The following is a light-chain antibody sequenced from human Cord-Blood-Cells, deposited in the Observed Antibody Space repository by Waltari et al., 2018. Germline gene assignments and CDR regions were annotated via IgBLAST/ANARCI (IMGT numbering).Light chain of an antibody. CDR3: MQGIHPRLT. J-gene: IGKJ4*01. CDR2: EVS. CDR1: QSLLHSDGKTY. V-gene: IGKV2-29*02. Sequence: SVSGSPGQSITISCKSSQSLLHSDGKTYLYWYLQKPGQSPQLLIYEVSSRFSGVPDRFSGSGSGTDFTLKISRVEAEDVGVYYCMQGIHPRLTFGGGTKVEIK.